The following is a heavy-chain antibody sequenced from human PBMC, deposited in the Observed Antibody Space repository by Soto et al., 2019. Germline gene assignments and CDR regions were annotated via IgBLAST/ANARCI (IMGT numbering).Heavy chain of an antibody. V-gene: IGHV3-74*01. CDR2: INADGRTT. Sequence: GGSLRLSCEASGFTFSTYWMHWVRQAPGQGLVWLSRINADGRTTNYADSVRGRFTISRDNAKNTLFLQVNSLRAEDTAVYYCATAGQLRFDNWGQGALVTVSS. CDR1: GFTFSTYW. D-gene: IGHD3-16*01. J-gene: IGHJ4*02. CDR3: ATAGQLRFDN.